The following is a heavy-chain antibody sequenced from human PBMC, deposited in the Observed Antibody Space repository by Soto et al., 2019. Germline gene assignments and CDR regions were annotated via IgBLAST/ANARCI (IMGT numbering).Heavy chain of an antibody. Sequence: QVQLVQSGAEAKKPGSSVKVSCKASGGTFSNYAINWVRQAPGQGLEWMGGIIPIFGTANYAQKFQGRVTITADESTSTAYLDLSSLRSEDTAVYYCARPVEMATISRSYLFYWGQGTLVTVSS. V-gene: IGHV1-69*01. D-gene: IGHD5-12*01. CDR3: ARPVEMATISRSYLFY. CDR1: GGTFSNYA. J-gene: IGHJ4*02. CDR2: IIPIFGTA.